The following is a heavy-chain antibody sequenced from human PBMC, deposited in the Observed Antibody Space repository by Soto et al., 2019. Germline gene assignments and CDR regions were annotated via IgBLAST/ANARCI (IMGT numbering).Heavy chain of an antibody. CDR2: ISGDASST. D-gene: IGHD7-27*01. J-gene: IGHJ4*02. CDR1: GFTFSDNW. CDR3: TRGGTRTTYWGLFDS. Sequence: EVKVVESGGGLVQPGGSLRLSCAASGFTFSDNWMHWVRQPPGKGPVWVSRISGDASSTSYADSVKGRFTISRDSVKNTVYLQMDSLRVEDTAVYYCTRGGTRTTYWGLFDSWGQGTLVTVSS. V-gene: IGHV3-74*01.